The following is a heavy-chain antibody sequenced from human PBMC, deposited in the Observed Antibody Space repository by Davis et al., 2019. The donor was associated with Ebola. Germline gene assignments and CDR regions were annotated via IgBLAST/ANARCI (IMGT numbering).Heavy chain of an antibody. CDR3: ARTKTTNWVWLSFDL. J-gene: IGHJ2*01. D-gene: IGHD7-27*01. CDR1: GYTFTSYG. Sequence: AASVKVSCKASGYTFTSYGISWVRQGPGQGLEWMGWISGYNGNTNYAQKLQGRVTMTTDTSTSTAYMELRSLRSDDTAVYYCARTKTTNWVWLSFDLWGRGTLVTVSS. V-gene: IGHV1-18*04. CDR2: ISGYNGNT.